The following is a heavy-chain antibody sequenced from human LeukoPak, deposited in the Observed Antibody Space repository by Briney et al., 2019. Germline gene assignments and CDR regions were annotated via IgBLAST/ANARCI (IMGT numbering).Heavy chain of an antibody. CDR1: GFTFGDYA. D-gene: IGHD2-15*01. Sequence: GGSLRLSCAASGFTFGDYAMHWVRQAPGKGLEWVSGISWNSGSIGYADSVKGRFTISRDNAKNSLYLQMNSLRAEDTALYYSAKLKSSNYYYGMDVWGQGTTVTVSS. CDR2: ISWNSGSI. CDR3: AKLKSSNYYYGMDV. J-gene: IGHJ6*02. V-gene: IGHV3-9*01.